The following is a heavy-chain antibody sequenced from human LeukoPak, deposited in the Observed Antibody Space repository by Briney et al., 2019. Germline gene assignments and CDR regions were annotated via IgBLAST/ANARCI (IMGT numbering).Heavy chain of an antibody. J-gene: IGHJ5*02. CDR2: ISSSSSYI. V-gene: IGHV3-21*01. CDR1: GFTFSSYS. Sequence: GGSLRLSCAASGFTFSSYSMNWVRQAPGKRLEWVSSISSSSSYIYYADSVKGRFTISRDNAKNSLYLQMNSLRAEDTAVYYCARAIMTTVTAAVDPWGQGTLVTVSS. D-gene: IGHD4-17*01. CDR3: ARAIMTTVTAAVDP.